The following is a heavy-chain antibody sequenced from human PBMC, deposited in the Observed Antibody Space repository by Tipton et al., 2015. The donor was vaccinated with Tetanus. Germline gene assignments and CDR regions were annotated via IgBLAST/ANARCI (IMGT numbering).Heavy chain of an antibody. J-gene: IGHJ4*02. CDR1: GYTFTSFG. D-gene: IGHD1-1*01. CDR2: TNTDKGST. CDR3: ARGGTMDY. Sequence: QLVQSGAEVKKPGASVKVSCKASGYTFTSFGINWVRQAPGQGLEWMGWTNTDKGSTNYAQNLQGRVIMTTDTSTLTAYMELRSLRSDDTAVYYCARGGTMDYWGQGTLVTVSA. V-gene: IGHV1-18*01.